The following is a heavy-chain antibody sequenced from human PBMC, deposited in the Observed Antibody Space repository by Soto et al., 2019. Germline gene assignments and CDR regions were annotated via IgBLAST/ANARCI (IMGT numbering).Heavy chain of an antibody. CDR1: GFTFSSYS. Sequence: GGSLRLSCAASGFTFSSYSMSWVRQAPGKRLEWVSYISSSSSTIYYADSVKGRFTISRDNAKNSLYLQMNSLRDEDTAAYYCAREEGIAARRFYFYWGQGTLVTVSS. CDR2: ISSSSSTI. CDR3: AREEGIAARRFYFY. D-gene: IGHD6-6*01. V-gene: IGHV3-48*02. J-gene: IGHJ4*02.